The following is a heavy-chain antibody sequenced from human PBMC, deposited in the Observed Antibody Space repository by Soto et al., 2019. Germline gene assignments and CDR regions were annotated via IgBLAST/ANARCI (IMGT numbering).Heavy chain of an antibody. V-gene: IGHV4-4*07. CDR3: ARDRAYSSGWYFFDY. J-gene: IGHJ4*02. CDR1: GGSISRYY. D-gene: IGHD6-19*01. Sequence: PSETLSLTCTVSGGSISRYYWSWIRQPAGKGLEWIGRIYTSGSTNYDSSLKSRVTMSVDTSKNQFSLKLSSVTVADTAVSYCARDRAYSSGWYFFDYWGQGTLVAVSS. CDR2: IYTSGST.